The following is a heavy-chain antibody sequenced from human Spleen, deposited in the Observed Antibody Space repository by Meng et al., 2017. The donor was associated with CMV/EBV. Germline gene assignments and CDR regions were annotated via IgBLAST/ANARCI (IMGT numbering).Heavy chain of an antibody. D-gene: IGHD2-2*01. CDR3: AKDREYIVVVPAALDY. V-gene: IGHV3-30*02. CDR2: IRYDGSNK. Sequence: GESLKISCAASGFTFSRFWMNWVRQVPGKGLEWVAFIRYDGSNKYYADSVKGRFTISRDNSKNTLYLQMNSLRAEDTAVYYCAKDREYIVVVPAALDYWGQGTLVTVS. J-gene: IGHJ4*02. CDR1: GFTFSRFW.